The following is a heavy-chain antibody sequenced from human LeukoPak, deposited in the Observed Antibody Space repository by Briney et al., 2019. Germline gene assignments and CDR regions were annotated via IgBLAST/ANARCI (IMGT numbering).Heavy chain of an antibody. CDR1: GFTFTTYW. J-gene: IGHJ4*02. V-gene: IGHV3-74*01. CDR2: INIDGRTT. CDR3: ARDLVGLTGDF. Sequence: GGSLRLSCAASGFTFTTYWMHWVRQVPGNGLVWVSQINIDGRTTNYADSVKGRFTISRDNAKNTLYLQMNSLRAEDTAVYYCARDLVGLTGDFWGQGALVTVSS. D-gene: IGHD2-8*02.